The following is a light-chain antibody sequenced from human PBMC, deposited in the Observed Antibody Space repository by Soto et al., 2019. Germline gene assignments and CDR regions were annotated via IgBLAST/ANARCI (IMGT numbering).Light chain of an antibody. CDR3: QQYGSPPAT. CDR2: AAS. CDR1: QSVSRSY. V-gene: IGKV3-20*01. J-gene: IGKJ5*01. Sequence: EPVLTQSPGTLSLSPGERATLSCRASQSVSRSYLAWYQQKPGQAPRLLIYAASSRATGIPDRFSGSGSGTDFTLTISRLEPEDFAVYYCQQYGSPPATFGQGTRLEIK.